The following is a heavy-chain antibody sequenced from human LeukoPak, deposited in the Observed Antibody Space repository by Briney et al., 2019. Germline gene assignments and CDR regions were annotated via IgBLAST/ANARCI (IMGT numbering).Heavy chain of an antibody. CDR3: AKDTRRHYTSGPNPDSLH. D-gene: IGHD6-19*01. CDR1: GFIFNNYA. V-gene: IGHV3-9*01. CDR2: ISWNSGSI. Sequence: GGSLRLSCAGSGFIFNNYAMHWVRQPPGKGLEWVSGISWNSGSIDYADSVKGRFTISRDNAKNSLYLQMNSLRVEDTDFYYCAKDTRRHYTSGPNPDSLHWGQGALVTVSS. J-gene: IGHJ4*02.